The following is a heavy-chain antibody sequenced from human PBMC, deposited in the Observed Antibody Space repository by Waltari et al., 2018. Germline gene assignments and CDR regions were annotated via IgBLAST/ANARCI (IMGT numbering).Heavy chain of an antibody. CDR2: IYTSGST. V-gene: IGHV4-4*07. CDR3: ARDYSSSYDQDAFDI. J-gene: IGHJ3*02. Sequence: QVQLQESGPGLPPPSSPLPLPFPFSFFSLLLSSRSSTRQPAGKGLEWIGRIYTSGSTNYNPSLKSRVTMSVDTSKNQFSLKLSSVTAADTAVYYCARDYSSSYDQDAFDIWGQGTMVTVSS. D-gene: IGHD6-6*01. CDR1: FFSLLLSS.